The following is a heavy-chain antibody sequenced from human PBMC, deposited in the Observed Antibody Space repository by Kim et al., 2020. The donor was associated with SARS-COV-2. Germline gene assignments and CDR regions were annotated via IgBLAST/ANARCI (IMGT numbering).Heavy chain of an antibody. Sequence: GESLKISCKGSGYSFTSYWISWVRQMPGKGLEWMGRIDPSDSYTNYSPSFQGHVTISADKSISTAYLQWSSLKASDTAMYYCARRPLLGYCSGGSCYSDLPLDYWGQGTLVTVSS. D-gene: IGHD2-15*01. CDR3: ARRPLLGYCSGGSCYSDLPLDY. CDR2: IDPSDSYT. J-gene: IGHJ4*02. CDR1: GYSFTSYW. V-gene: IGHV5-10-1*01.